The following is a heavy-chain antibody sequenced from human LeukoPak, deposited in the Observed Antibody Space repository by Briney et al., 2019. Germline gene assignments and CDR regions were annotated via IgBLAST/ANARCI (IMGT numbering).Heavy chain of an antibody. CDR3: ARGGSYFDISGYYFY. Sequence: GGPLRLSCAASGFTVGSNTMSWVRQAPGKGLEWVSIIYSCGSTSYADSVKGRFTISRDNSKNTLYLQMNSLRTEDTAVYYCARGGSYFDISGYYFYWGQGTLVTVSS. D-gene: IGHD3-22*01. CDR2: IYSCGST. CDR1: GFTVGSNT. V-gene: IGHV3-66*01. J-gene: IGHJ4*02.